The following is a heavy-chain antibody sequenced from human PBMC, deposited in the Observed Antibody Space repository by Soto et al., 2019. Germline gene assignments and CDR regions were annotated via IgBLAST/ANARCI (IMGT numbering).Heavy chain of an antibody. CDR1: GGTFSSYA. CDR3: AREYYDILTGYMRNWYFDL. D-gene: IGHD3-9*01. V-gene: IGHV1-69*01. CDR2: IIPIFGTA. J-gene: IGHJ2*01. Sequence: QVPLVQSGAEVKKPGSSVKVSCKASGGTFSSYAISWVRQAPGQGLEWMGGIIPIFGTANYAQKFQGRVTITADESTSTAYMELSSLRSEDTAVYYCAREYYDILTGYMRNWYFDLWGRGTLVTVSS.